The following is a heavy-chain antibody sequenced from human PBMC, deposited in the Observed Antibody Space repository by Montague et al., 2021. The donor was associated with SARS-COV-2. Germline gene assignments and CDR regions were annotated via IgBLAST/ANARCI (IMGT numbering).Heavy chain of an antibody. V-gene: IGHV4-34*01. CDR3: ARGPLLRFLGLPMGFKKPGGLDP. Sequence: SETLSLTCAVYGGSFSGYYWSWIRQPPGKGLEWIGEINHSGSTNYNPSLKSRVTISVDTSKNQFSLTLSSVTAADTAVYYCARGPLLRFLGLPMGFKKPGGLDPWGQGTLVTVSS. D-gene: IGHD3-3*01. CDR2: INHSGST. J-gene: IGHJ5*02. CDR1: GGSFSGYY.